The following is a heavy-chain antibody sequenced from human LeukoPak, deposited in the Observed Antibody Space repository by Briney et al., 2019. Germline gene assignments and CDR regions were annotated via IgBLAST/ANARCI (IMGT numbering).Heavy chain of an antibody. J-gene: IGHJ6*03. Sequence: GGSLRLSCAASGFTFSNYAMHWVRQAPGKGLEWVAVISYDGSNTYYADSVKGRFTISRDNSKITLYLQMNSLRVEDTAVYYCARIRRWLVQNNYMDVWGKGTTVTVSS. V-gene: IGHV3-30-3*01. CDR1: GFTFSNYA. CDR2: ISYDGSNT. D-gene: IGHD6-19*01. CDR3: ARIRRWLVQNNYMDV.